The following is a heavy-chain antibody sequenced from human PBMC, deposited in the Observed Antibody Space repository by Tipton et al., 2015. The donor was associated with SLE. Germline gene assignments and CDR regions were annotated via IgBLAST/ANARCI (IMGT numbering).Heavy chain of an antibody. V-gene: IGHV4-4*09. J-gene: IGHJ4*02. CDR3: ARGTPGTFYGGHVDF. D-gene: IGHD4/OR15-4a*01. CDR2: MYPSGTI. CDR1: GGSISSHY. Sequence: GLVKPSQTLSLTCSVSGGSISSHYWSWIRQPPGKGLEWIGYMYPSGTIKYDPSLKSRVTISVGTSKNQFSLKLRSVTAADTAVYYCARGTPGTFYGGHVDFWGQGTLVTVSS.